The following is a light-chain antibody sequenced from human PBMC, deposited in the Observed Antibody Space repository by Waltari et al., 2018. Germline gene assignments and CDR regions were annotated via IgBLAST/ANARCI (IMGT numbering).Light chain of an antibody. V-gene: IGLV2-8*01. CDR2: EVS. CDR3: SSYAASNNLV. Sequence: QSALTQPPSASGSPGQSVTISCTGTSSDVGGYNYVSWYQQHPGKAPKLMIYEVSKRPSGVPDRLSGSKSGNTASLTVAGLQAEDEADYYCSSYAASNNLVFGGGTKLTVL. J-gene: IGLJ2*01. CDR1: SSDVGGYNY.